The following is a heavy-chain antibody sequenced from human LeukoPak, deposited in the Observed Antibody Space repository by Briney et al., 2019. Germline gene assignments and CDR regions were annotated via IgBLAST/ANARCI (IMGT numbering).Heavy chain of an antibody. CDR2: IYYSGST. V-gene: IGHV4-39*07. Sequence: ASETLSLTCTVSGGSISSSSYYWGWIRQPPGKGLEWIGYIYYSGSTYYNPSLKSRVTISVDTSKNQFSLKLSSVTAADTAVYYCARVSQKYYDFWSGQGSTRDYFDYWGQGTLVTVSS. CDR1: GGSISSSSYY. CDR3: ARVSQKYYDFWSGQGSTRDYFDY. J-gene: IGHJ4*02. D-gene: IGHD3-3*01.